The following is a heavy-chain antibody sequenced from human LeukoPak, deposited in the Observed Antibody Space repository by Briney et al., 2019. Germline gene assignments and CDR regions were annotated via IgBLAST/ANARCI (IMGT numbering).Heavy chain of an antibody. Sequence: SETLSLTCTVSGGSISSYYWSWIRQPPGKGLEWIGYIYYSRSTNYNPSLKSRVTISVDTSKNQFSLKLSSVTAADTAVYYCARQRQGSSGWYVGSTGFDYWGQGTLVTVSS. V-gene: IGHV4-59*08. CDR2: IYYSRST. D-gene: IGHD6-19*01. J-gene: IGHJ4*02. CDR1: GGSISSYY. CDR3: ARQRQGSSGWYVGSTGFDY.